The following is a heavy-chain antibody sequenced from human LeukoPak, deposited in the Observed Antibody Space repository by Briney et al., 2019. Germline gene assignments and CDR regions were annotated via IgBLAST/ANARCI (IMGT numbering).Heavy chain of an antibody. CDR3: ARQWSSFSFYFDY. J-gene: IGHJ4*02. V-gene: IGHV3-53*01. CDR1: GFTVSSNY. Sequence: GGSLRLSCAASGFTVSSNYMSWVRQAPGKGLEWVSVIYSGDNTYYADSVKGRFTISRDNSKNTLYLQMNSLRAEDTAVYYCARQWSSFSFYFDYWGQGALVTVSS. D-gene: IGHD2-15*01. CDR2: IYSGDNT.